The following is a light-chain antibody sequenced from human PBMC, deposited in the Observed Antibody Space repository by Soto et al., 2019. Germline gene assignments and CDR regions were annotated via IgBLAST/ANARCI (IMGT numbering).Light chain of an antibody. V-gene: IGKV1-33*01. CDR2: DAS. J-gene: IGKJ2*01. Sequence: DLQMTQSPSSLSASVGDRVTITCQASQDISNYLNWYQHKPGKAPKLLIYDASNLETGVPSRFTGSGSGTDFTFTISSLQPGDIGTYYCQQYDNLRYTFGQGTKLESK. CDR1: QDISNY. CDR3: QQYDNLRYT.